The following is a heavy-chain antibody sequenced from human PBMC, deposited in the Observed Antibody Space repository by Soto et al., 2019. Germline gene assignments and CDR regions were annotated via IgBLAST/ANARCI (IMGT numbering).Heavy chain of an antibody. V-gene: IGHV2-70*01. CDR1: GFSLSTLGTC. D-gene: IGHD2-21*01. J-gene: IGHJ4*02. Sequence: SGPTLVNPTQTLTLTCTFSGFSLSTLGTCVTWIRQPPGKALEWLALINWDNNEYYTTSLKTRLTVSRDTSKNQVVLTMTNVDPVDTATYYCARIPHYSDSYYMDYWGQGTLVTVSS. CDR2: INWDNNE. CDR3: ARIPHYSDSYYMDY.